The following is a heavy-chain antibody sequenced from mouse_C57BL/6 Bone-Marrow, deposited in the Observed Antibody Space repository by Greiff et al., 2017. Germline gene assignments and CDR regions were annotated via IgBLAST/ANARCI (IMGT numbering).Heavy chain of an antibody. D-gene: IGHD1-1*02. V-gene: IGHV5-12*01. Sequence: EVQGVESGGGLVQPGGSLKLSCAASGFTFSDYYMYWVRQTPEKRLEWVAYISNGGGSTYYPDTVKGRFTISTDNATNTLYLHISRLTSEDSAMYYCARHDYYFYFFAYWGQGTLLTVSS. CDR3: ARHDYYFYFFAY. J-gene: IGHJ3*01. CDR1: GFTFSDYY. CDR2: ISNGGGST.